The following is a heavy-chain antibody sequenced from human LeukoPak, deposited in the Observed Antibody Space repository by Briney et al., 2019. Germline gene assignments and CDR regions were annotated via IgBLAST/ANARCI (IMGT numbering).Heavy chain of an antibody. D-gene: IGHD3/OR15-3a*01. CDR1: GYTLSRYY. V-gene: IGHV1-46*01. CDR2: INPSGGST. J-gene: IGHJ6*02. CDR3: ARWGASGLALLYYYGMDV. Sequence: GASVKVSCKASGYTLSRYYMHWVRQAPGQGLEWMGIINPSGGSTSYAQKFQGRVTMTRDTSTRIVYMELSSLRSEDTAVYYCARWGASGLALLYYYGMDVWGQGTTVTVSS.